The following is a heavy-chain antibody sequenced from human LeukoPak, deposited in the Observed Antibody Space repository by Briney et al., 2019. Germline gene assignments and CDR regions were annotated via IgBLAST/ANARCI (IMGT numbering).Heavy chain of an antibody. CDR2: VYYSGST. Sequence: SETLSLTCTVSGGSISSSNYYWGWIRQPPGKGLEWIGSVYYSGSTYYNSSLKSRVTISVDTSKNQFSLKVNSVTAADTAVYYCARLADMVMGTWFDPWGQGTLVTVFS. CDR3: ARLADMVMGTWFDP. CDR1: GGSISSSNYY. J-gene: IGHJ5*02. V-gene: IGHV4-39*01. D-gene: IGHD5-18*01.